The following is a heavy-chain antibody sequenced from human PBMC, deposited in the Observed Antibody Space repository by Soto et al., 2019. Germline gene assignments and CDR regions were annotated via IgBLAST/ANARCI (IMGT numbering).Heavy chain of an antibody. Sequence: KQSQTLSLTCAISGDSVSSNSAAWNWIRQSPSRGLELLGRTYYRSKWYNDYAVSVKSRITINPDTSKNQFSLQLNSVTPEDTAVYYCARDLMAVAGPSGFFDWFDPWGQGTLVTVSS. V-gene: IGHV6-1*01. CDR3: ARDLMAVAGPSGFFDWFDP. CDR2: TYYRSKWYN. CDR1: GDSVSSNSAA. D-gene: IGHD6-19*01. J-gene: IGHJ5*02.